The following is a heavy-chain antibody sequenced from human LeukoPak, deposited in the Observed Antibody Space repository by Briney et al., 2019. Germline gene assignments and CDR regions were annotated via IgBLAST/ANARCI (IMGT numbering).Heavy chain of an antibody. CDR1: GYTFTGYY. CDR2: INPNSGGT. J-gene: IGHJ3*02. V-gene: IGHV1-2*06. D-gene: IGHD3-3*01. Sequence: ASVKVSCKASGYTFTGYYMHWVRQAPGQGLEWMGRINPNSGGTNYAQKFQGRVTITTDESTSTAYMELSSLRSEDTAVYYCARVQYDFWSGYSWGPVDIWGQGTMVTVSS. CDR3: ARVQYDFWSGYSWGPVDI.